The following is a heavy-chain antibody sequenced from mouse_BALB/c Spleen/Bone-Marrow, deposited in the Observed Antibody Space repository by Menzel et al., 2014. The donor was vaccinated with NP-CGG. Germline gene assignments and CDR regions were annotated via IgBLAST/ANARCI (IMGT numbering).Heavy chain of an antibody. CDR1: GFTINTYA. J-gene: IGHJ4*01. Sequence: VQLKESGGGLVQPKGSLKLSCAASGFTINTYAMNWVRQAPGKGLEWVARIRSKSNNYATYYADSVKDMFTISRDDSQNMLYLQMNNLKTEDTAMYYCVRHGYFGNYYYALDYWGQGTSVTVSS. V-gene: IGHV10-1*02. CDR3: VRHGYFGNYYYALDY. D-gene: IGHD2-1*01. CDR2: IRSKSNNYAT.